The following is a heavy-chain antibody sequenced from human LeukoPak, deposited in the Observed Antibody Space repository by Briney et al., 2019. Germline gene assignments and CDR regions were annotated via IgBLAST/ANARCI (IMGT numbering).Heavy chain of an antibody. Sequence: ASVKVSCKASGYTFISYDINWVRQATGQGLEWMGWMNPNSGNTGYAQKFQGRVAMIRDTSIGTAYMELSSLRFEDTAVYYCARVSYLYDSSGNPYFDSFDIWGQGTMVTVPS. D-gene: IGHD3-22*01. CDR3: ARVSYLYDSSGNPYFDSFDI. CDR2: MNPNSGNT. CDR1: GYTFISYD. V-gene: IGHV1-8*01. J-gene: IGHJ3*02.